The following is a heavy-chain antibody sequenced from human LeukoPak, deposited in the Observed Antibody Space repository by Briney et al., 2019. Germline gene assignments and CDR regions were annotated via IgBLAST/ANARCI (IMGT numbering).Heavy chain of an antibody. D-gene: IGHD3-10*01. J-gene: IGHJ5*02. Sequence: PGGSLRLSCAASGFTFSSYAMSWVRQAPGQRLEWGSAISGSGGSTYYADSVKGRFTISRDNSKNTLYLQMNSLRAEDTAVYYCAKLMVRGVISDNWFDPWGQGTLVTVSS. CDR2: ISGSGGST. V-gene: IGHV3-23*01. CDR3: AKLMVRGVISDNWFDP. CDR1: GFTFSSYA.